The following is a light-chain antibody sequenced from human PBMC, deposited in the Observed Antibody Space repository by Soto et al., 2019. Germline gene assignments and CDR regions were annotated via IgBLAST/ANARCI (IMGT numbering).Light chain of an antibody. Sequence: NFMLTQPHSVSESPGKTVTISCTGSSGRIATNYVQWYQQRPGSAPTTVIYEDKQRPSGVPDRFSGSIDSSSNSASITISGLKTEEEADYYCQSDDSDNFVVFGGGTKLTVL. CDR2: EDK. CDR3: QSDDSDNFVV. J-gene: IGLJ2*01. V-gene: IGLV6-57*02. CDR1: SGRIATNY.